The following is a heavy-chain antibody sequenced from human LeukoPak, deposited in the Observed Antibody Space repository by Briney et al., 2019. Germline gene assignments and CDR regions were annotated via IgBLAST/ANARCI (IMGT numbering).Heavy chain of an antibody. D-gene: IGHD6-19*01. J-gene: IGHJ4*02. CDR2: ISTSGSTL. CDR1: GFTFSSYE. CDR3: ARDRDKSGWYEPFDY. V-gene: IGHV3-48*03. Sequence: GGSLRLSCAASGFTFSSYEMNWVRQAPGKGLEWVSYISTSGSTLYYADSGKGRFTISRDNAKNSLYLQMNSLRAEDTAVYYCARDRDKSGWYEPFDYWGQGALVTVSS.